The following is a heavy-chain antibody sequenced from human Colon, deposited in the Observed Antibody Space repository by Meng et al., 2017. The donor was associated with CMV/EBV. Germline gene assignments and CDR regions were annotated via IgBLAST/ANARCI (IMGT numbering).Heavy chain of an antibody. CDR3: TGRGY. J-gene: IGHJ4*02. D-gene: IGHD2-15*01. CDR2: VKPDGSDK. CDR1: GFSFSSSW. Sequence: VQLVESGGGLVQPGGSLRLSCAASGFSFSSSWMFWVRQAPARGLEWTANVKPDGSDKFYVDSVKGRFTISRDNAKNSLYLQMNSLRVEDTAVYYCTGRGYWGQGILVTVSS. V-gene: IGHV3-7*02.